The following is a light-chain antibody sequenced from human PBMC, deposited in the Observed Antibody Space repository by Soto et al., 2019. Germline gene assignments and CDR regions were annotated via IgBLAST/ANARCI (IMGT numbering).Light chain of an antibody. J-gene: IGKJ1*01. CDR3: QQYDSYSWT. V-gene: IGKV1-5*03. CDR2: QAS. Sequence: DIQMTQSPSTLSAFVGDRVTITCRASQSISSWLAWYQQKPGKAPKLLVYQASTLESGVPLRFSGSGSGTEFTLTINSLQSDDFATYYCQQYDSYSWTFGQLTMVDVK. CDR1: QSISSW.